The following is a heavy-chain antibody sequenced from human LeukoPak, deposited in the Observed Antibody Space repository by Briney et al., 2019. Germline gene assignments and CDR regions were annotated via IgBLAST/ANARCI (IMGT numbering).Heavy chain of an antibody. J-gene: IGHJ3*02. CDR2: IQPADSQT. V-gene: IGHV5-51*01. CDR3: ARRLRTGGFDI. CDR1: GYRFTNYW. Sequence: GESLKISCMGSGYRFTNYWIDWVRQVPGKGLEWMGLIQPADSQTRYNPSFQGQVTLSDDKSINTAYLQWSSLRPSDTAIYYCARRLRTGGFDIWGQGTEVTVSS. D-gene: IGHD1-26*01.